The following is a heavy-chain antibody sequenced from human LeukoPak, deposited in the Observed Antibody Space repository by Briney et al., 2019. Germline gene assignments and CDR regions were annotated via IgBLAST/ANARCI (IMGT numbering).Heavy chain of an antibody. Sequence: ASVKVSCKVSGYTLTELSMHWVRQAPGKGLEWMGGFDPEDGETIYAQKFQGRVTMTEDTSTSTAYMELRSLRSDDTAVYYCARSFQYYSASGSGSWFDPWGQGTLVTVSS. J-gene: IGHJ5*02. CDR3: ARSFQYYSASGSGSWFDP. D-gene: IGHD3-10*01. CDR1: GYTLTELS. CDR2: FDPEDGET. V-gene: IGHV1-24*01.